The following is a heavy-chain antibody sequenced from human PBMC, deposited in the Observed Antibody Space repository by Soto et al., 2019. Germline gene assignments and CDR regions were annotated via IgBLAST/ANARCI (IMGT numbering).Heavy chain of an antibody. Sequence: QVQLVQSGAEVKKPGASVKVSCKASGYTFTGYYMHWVRQAPGQGLEWMGWINPNSGGTNYAQKFQGRVTMTRDTSISTAYMELSRLRSDDTAVYYCARVDPYLLSYPHFDYWGQGTLVTVSS. V-gene: IGHV1-2*02. CDR1: GYTFTGYY. CDR2: INPNSGGT. CDR3: ARVDPYLLSYPHFDY. J-gene: IGHJ4*02. D-gene: IGHD1-26*01.